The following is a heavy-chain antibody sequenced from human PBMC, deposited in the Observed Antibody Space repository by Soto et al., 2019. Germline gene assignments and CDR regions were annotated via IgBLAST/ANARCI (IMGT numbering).Heavy chain of an antibody. V-gene: IGHV2-70*04. J-gene: IGHJ4*02. CDR2: IDWDDDK. CDR1: GFSLSTTGMH. Sequence: FGPTLVNPTQTLTLTCTFSGFSLSTTGMHVSWIRQPPGKALEWLARIDWDDDKFYTTSLKARLTISKDTSKNQLVLTMTNMDPVDAAPYFCARIPGWLQGFDSWGQGTLVTVSS. D-gene: IGHD6-19*01. CDR3: ARIPGWLQGFDS.